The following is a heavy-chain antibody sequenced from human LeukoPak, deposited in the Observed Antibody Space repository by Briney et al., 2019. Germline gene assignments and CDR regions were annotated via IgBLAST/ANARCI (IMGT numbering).Heavy chain of an antibody. D-gene: IGHD2-2*02. CDR3: ATGPNVVVPAAILGVGTWYYYYYMDV. V-gene: IGHV4-34*01. CDR2: INHSGST. Sequence: SKSLSLTCAVYAGSFSVYYWSWIRQPPGKGLEWIGEINHSGSTNYNPSLKSRLTISVDTSKNQFSLKLRSVTAADTAVYYCATGPNVVVPAAILGVGTWYYYYYMDVWGKGTTVTVSS. J-gene: IGHJ6*03. CDR1: AGSFSVYY.